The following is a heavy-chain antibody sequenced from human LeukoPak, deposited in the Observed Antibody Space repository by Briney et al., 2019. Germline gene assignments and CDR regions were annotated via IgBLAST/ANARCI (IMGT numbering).Heavy chain of an antibody. J-gene: IGHJ4*02. Sequence: ASVKVSCKASGYTFTSYDINWVRLATGQGLEWMGWMNPNNANTGYAQKFQGRVTMTRDTSISTAYMELNSLRSEDTAVYYCARALAHSEGGGFDYWGLGTLVTVSS. CDR1: GYTFTSYD. V-gene: IGHV1-8*01. D-gene: IGHD3-3*02. CDR3: ARALAHSEGGGFDY. CDR2: MNPNNANT.